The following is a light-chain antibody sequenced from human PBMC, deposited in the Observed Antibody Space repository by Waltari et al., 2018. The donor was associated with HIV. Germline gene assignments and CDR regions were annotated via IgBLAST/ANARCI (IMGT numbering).Light chain of an antibody. Sequence: DIQMTQSPSTLSASVGDRVTITCRASQSIRSWLAWYQQKPGKAPKLLIYKASSLESGVPSRFSGSGSGTEFTLTISSLQPDDFATYYGQQYNSYLYTFGQGTKLEIK. CDR2: KAS. J-gene: IGKJ2*01. CDR1: QSIRSW. V-gene: IGKV1-5*03. CDR3: QQYNSYLYT.